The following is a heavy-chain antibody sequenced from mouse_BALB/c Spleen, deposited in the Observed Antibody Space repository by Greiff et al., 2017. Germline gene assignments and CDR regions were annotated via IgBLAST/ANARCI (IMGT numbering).Heavy chain of an antibody. D-gene: IGHD5-1*01. Sequence: VQLKESGPGLVAPSQSLSITCTVSGFSLTSYGVHWVRQPPGKGLEWLGVIWAGGSTNYNSALMSRLSISKDDSKSQVFLKMNSLQTDDTAMYYCAREYRGYFDYWGQGTTRTVSS. V-gene: IGHV2-9*02. CDR3: AREYRGYFDY. CDR2: IWAGGST. J-gene: IGHJ2*01. CDR1: GFSLTSYG.